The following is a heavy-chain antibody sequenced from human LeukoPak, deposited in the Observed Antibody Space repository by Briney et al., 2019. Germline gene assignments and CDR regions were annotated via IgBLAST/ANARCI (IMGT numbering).Heavy chain of an antibody. CDR2: IYSGGST. Sequence: GGSLRLSCAASGFTVSSNYMSWVRQAPGKGLEWVSVIYSGGSTYYADSVKGRFTISRGNSENTLYLQMNSLRAEDTAVYYCARALRGYSYGYDYYYMDVWGKGTTVTVSS. J-gene: IGHJ6*03. CDR3: ARALRGYSYGYDYYYMDV. CDR1: GFTVSSNY. D-gene: IGHD5-18*01. V-gene: IGHV3-53*01.